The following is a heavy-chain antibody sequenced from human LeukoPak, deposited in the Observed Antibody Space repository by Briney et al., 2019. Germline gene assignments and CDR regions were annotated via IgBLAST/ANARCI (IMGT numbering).Heavy chain of an antibody. D-gene: IGHD2-2*01. Sequence: ASVTVSFKASGGTFSSYAISWVRQAPGQGREWMGGIIPIFGTANYAQKFQGRVTITADKSTSTAYMELSSLRSEDTAVYYCARAAGPRYCSSTSCRNDYYYGMDVWGKGTTVTVSS. CDR1: GGTFSSYA. CDR2: IIPIFGTA. CDR3: ARAAGPRYCSSTSCRNDYYYGMDV. V-gene: IGHV1-69*06. J-gene: IGHJ6*04.